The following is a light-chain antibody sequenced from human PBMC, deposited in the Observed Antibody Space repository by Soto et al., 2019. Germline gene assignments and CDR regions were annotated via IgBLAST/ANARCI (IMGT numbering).Light chain of an antibody. CDR1: QSVLYSSNNKNY. Sequence: DIVMTQSPDSLAVSLGERATINCKSSQSVLYSSNNKNYLAWYQQKPGQPPKLLIYWASTRESGVPDRFSGSGSGTEFTLTISSLQPDDFATYYCQHYSLVWAFGQGTKVDIK. CDR2: WAS. V-gene: IGKV4-1*01. CDR3: QHYSLVWA. J-gene: IGKJ1*01.